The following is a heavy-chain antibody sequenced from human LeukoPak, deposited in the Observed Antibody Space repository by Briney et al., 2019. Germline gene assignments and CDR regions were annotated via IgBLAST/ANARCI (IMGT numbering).Heavy chain of an antibody. J-gene: IGHJ6*03. CDR3: ARDSYYDFWSGWALAGPYYYHYMDV. V-gene: IGHV3-74*01. D-gene: IGHD3-3*01. CDR1: GFTFSSYW. CDR2: INTDGSST. Sequence: GGSLRLSCAASGFTFSSYWMHWVRQAPGKGLVWVSRINTDGSSTSYADSVKGRFTISRDNAKNTLYLQMNSLRAEDTALYYCARDSYYDFWSGWALAGPYYYHYMDVWGKGTTVTVSS.